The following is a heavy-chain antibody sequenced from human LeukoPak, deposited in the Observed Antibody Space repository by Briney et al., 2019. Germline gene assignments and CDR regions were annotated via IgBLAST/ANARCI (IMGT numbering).Heavy chain of an antibody. V-gene: IGHV4-34*01. J-gene: IGHJ4*02. CDR1: GGSFSGYY. D-gene: IGHD5-12*01. CDR3: AREGGNGYRPFED. CDR2: INHSGST. Sequence: PSETLSLTCAVYGGSFSGYYWSWIRQPPGKGLEWIGEINHSGSTNYNPSLKSRVTISVDTSKNQFSLKLSSVTAADTAVYHCAREGGNGYRPFEDWGQGTLVTVSS.